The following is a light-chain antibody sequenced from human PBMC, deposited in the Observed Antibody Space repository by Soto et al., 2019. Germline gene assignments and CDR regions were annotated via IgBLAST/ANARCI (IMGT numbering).Light chain of an antibody. CDR2: DAS. CDR3: QQYNIYST. CDR1: QSINTW. J-gene: IGKJ1*01. Sequence: DIQMTQSPSTLSASVGDRVTITCRASQSINTWLAWYQQKPGKAPKLLIYDASTLESGVPSRFSGSGSGAEFTLTISSLQPDDFATYYCQQYNIYSTFGQGTKVEIK. V-gene: IGKV1-5*01.